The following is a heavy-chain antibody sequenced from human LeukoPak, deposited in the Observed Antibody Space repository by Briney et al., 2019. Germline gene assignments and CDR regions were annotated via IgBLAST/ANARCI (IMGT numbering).Heavy chain of an antibody. V-gene: IGHV4-39*07. CDR1: RGSINSFY. CDR2: LSYTGTT. Sequence: SETLSLTCTVSRGSINSFYWGWIRQPPGKGLEWNGGLSYTGTTYFNPPLESRLTLSVDTSRIHFSLKLNSVPAADTAVYYCARHGDVGSYPFDLWGQGTLVIVSS. CDR3: ARHGDVGSYPFDL. D-gene: IGHD1-26*01. J-gene: IGHJ4*02.